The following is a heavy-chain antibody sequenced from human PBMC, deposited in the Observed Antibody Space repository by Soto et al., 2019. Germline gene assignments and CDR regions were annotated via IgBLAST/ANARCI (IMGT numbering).Heavy chain of an antibody. J-gene: IGHJ6*03. D-gene: IGHD2-2*01. CDR3: ARDRGRVDCSSTSCRYYYYYMDV. CDR2: INPNSGGT. V-gene: IGHV1-2*04. CDR1: GYTFTGYY. Sequence: ASMKVSCKASGYTFTGYYMHWVRQAPGQGLEWMGWINPNSGGTNYAQKFQGWVTMTRDTSISTAYMELSRLRSDDTAVYYCARDRGRVDCSSTSCRYYYYYMDVWGKGTTVTVSS.